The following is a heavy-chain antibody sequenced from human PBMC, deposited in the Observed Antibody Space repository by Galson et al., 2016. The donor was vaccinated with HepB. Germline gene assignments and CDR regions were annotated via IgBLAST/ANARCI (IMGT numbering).Heavy chain of an antibody. CDR3: AKDLFAVMD. Sequence: SLRLSCAASGFTFSSYGMHWVRQAPGKGLEWVAVISYDGSNKYYADSVKGRFTISRDNSKNTLYLQMNSLRVDDTAVYYCAKDLFAVMDWGQGTLVTVSS. J-gene: IGHJ4*02. CDR1: GFTFSSYG. D-gene: IGHD6-19*01. V-gene: IGHV3-30*18. CDR2: ISYDGSNK.